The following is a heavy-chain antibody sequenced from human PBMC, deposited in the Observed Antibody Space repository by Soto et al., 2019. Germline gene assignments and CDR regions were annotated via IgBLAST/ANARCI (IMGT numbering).Heavy chain of an antibody. CDR3: ARGGGTLDY. Sequence: QVQLVQSGAEVKKSGASLNVSCKASGYTFISYAMYWVRQAPGQGLEWMGIISPRDGSTSYALSFQGRVSMTRDTSTSTMYMELSNLRSEDTAVYYCARGGGTLDYWGQGTLVTVSS. CDR2: ISPRDGST. J-gene: IGHJ4*02. V-gene: IGHV1-46*01. CDR1: GYTFISYA.